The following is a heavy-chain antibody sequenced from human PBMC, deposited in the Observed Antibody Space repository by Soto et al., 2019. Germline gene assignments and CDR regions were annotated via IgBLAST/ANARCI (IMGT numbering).Heavy chain of an antibody. CDR1: GGSMRSYY. V-gene: IGHV4-59*01. CDR2: ISYTGNA. D-gene: IGHD4-17*01. Sequence: QVQLQESGPGLVKPSETLSLTCTVSGGSMRSYYWTWIRQPPGKGLEWLGCISYTGNANYDPSLKSRVTISVDASNNQFSLRLDSVTPSDTAIYSCASGRDYGDYDSWGQGTLVTVSS. CDR3: ASGRDYGDYDS. J-gene: IGHJ4*02.